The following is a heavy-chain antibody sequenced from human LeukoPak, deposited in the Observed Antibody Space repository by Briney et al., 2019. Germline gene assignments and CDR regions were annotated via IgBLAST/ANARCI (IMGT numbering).Heavy chain of an antibody. CDR2: IYYSGST. D-gene: IGHD3-22*01. CDR1: GGSISSSSYY. V-gene: IGHV4-39*07. J-gene: IGHJ5*02. CDR3: ARRLRYYDSSGYYHNWFDP. Sequence: SETLSLTCTVSGGSISSSSYYWGWIRQPPGKGLEWIGSIYYSGSTYYNPSLKSRVTISVDTSKNQFSLKLSSVTAADTAVYYCARRLRYYDSSGYYHNWFDPSGQGTLVTVSS.